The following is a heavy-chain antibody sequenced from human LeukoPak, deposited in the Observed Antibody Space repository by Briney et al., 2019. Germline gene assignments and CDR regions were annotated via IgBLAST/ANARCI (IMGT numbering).Heavy chain of an antibody. Sequence: PSETLSLTCAVYGGSFSGYFWSWIRQPPGKGLEWIGEINHRRSTNYNPSLKSRVTISVDTSKNQFSLKLSSVTAADTAVYYCARERGSRYFDSGYYFDYWGQGTLVTVSS. V-gene: IGHV4-34*01. D-gene: IGHD3-9*01. CDR2: INHRRST. J-gene: IGHJ4*02. CDR1: GGSFSGYF. CDR3: ARERGSRYFDSGYYFDY.